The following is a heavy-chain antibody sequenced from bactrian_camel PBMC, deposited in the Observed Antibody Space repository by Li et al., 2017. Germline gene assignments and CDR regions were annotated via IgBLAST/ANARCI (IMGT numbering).Heavy chain of an antibody. J-gene: IGHJ4*01. D-gene: IGHD5*01. CDR2: ISSTGGTT. CDR3: TLGTGWGPGFAE. V-gene: IGHV3S40*01. Sequence: DVQLVESGGGLVQPGGSLRPSCAASGFTFSNNNMRWVRQAPGKGLEWVSSISSTGGTTNYAHSVMGRSTISRDSAKNTLHLQLNSLKTEDTAMYYCTLGTGWGPGFAEWGQGTQVTVS. CDR1: GFTFSNNN.